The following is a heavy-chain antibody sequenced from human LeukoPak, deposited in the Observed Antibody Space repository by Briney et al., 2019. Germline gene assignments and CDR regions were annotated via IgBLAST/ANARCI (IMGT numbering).Heavy chain of an antibody. Sequence: GGSLRLSCAASGFTFSSYSMNWVRQAPGKGLEWVSSISSSSSYIYYADSVKGRFTISRDNSKNTLYLQMNSLRAEDTAVYYCAREKCSGGSCYEDYWGQGTLVTVSS. V-gene: IGHV3-21*04. CDR2: ISSSSSYI. CDR3: AREKCSGGSCYEDY. D-gene: IGHD2-15*01. J-gene: IGHJ4*02. CDR1: GFTFSSYS.